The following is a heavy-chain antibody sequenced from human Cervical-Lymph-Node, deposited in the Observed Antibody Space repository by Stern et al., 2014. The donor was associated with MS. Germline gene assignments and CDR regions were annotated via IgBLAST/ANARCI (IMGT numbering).Heavy chain of an antibody. CDR1: ENTFTGYY. J-gene: IGHJ4*02. D-gene: IGHD1-26*01. V-gene: IGHV1-2*02. CDR2: INPNSGAT. Sequence: VQLVESGAEVKKPGASVKVTCKTSENTFTGYYIHWVRQATGHGLEWMGWINPNSGATNYAQRFQDRVSLTSDTSNSLAYMELDRLTSGDTAVYYCARISLGSGIDHWGQGSLVTVSS. CDR3: ARISLGSGIDH.